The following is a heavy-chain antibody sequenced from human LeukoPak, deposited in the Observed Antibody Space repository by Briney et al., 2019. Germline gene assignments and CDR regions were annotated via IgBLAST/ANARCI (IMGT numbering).Heavy chain of an antibody. CDR1: GGSISSYY. Sequence: SETLSLTCTVSGGSISSYYWSWIRQPPGKGLEWIGYIYYSGSTNYNPSLKSRVTISVDTSKNQFSLKLSSVTAADTAVYYCAKQVMRYSNYGPDYWGQGTLVTVSS. CDR2: IYYSGST. V-gene: IGHV4-59*08. D-gene: IGHD4-11*01. J-gene: IGHJ4*02. CDR3: AKQVMRYSNYGPDY.